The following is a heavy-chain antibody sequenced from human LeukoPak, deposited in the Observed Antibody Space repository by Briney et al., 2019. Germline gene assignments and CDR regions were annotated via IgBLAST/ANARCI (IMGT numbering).Heavy chain of an antibody. CDR3: ARDPTAVTKGLDI. CDR2: ISHIGST. Sequence: SETLSLTCTVSGGSISSHYWSWIRQPPGKGLEWIGYISHIGSTNYNPSLKSRVTISVDTSKNQFSLKLSSVTAAAAAVYFCARDPTAVTKGLDIWGQGTMVTVSS. D-gene: IGHD4-17*01. CDR1: GGSISSHY. V-gene: IGHV4-59*11. J-gene: IGHJ3*02.